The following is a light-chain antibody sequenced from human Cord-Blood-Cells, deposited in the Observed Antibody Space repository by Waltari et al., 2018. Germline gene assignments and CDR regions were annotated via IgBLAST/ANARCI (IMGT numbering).Light chain of an antibody. CDR3: CSYAGSYTYV. CDR1: SSDVGGYNY. CDR2: DVS. J-gene: IGLJ1*01. V-gene: IGLV2-11*01. Sequence: QSALTPPRSVSGSPGQTVTISCTGTSSDVGGYNYVSCDQQHPGKAPKLMIYDVSQRPSGVPDRFSGSKSGNTASLTISGLQAEDEADYYCCSYAGSYTYVFGTGTKVTVL.